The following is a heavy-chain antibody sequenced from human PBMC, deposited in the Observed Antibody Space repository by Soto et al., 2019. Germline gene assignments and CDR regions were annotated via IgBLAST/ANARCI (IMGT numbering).Heavy chain of an antibody. Sequence: SETLSLTCTVSGGSISSYYWSWIRQPPGKGLEWIGYIYYSGSTNYNPSLKSRVTISVDTSKNQFSLRLSSVTAADTAVYYCARVQGYDFWSGSRFDPWGQGTLVTVSS. CDR2: IYYSGST. CDR3: ARVQGYDFWSGSRFDP. CDR1: GGSISSYY. D-gene: IGHD3-3*01. J-gene: IGHJ5*02. V-gene: IGHV4-59*01.